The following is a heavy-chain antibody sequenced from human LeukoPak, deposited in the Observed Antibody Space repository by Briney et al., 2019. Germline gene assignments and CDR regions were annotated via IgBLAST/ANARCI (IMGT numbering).Heavy chain of an antibody. D-gene: IGHD2-21*02. CDR2: IYNDGGT. J-gene: IGHJ4*02. CDR1: GFTVSVSY. V-gene: IGHV3-53*01. CDR3: ARVTATDDYFDY. Sequence: HPGGSLRLSCGVSGFTVSVSYMSWVRQAPGKGLEWVSIIYNDGGTYYADSVKGRFTISRDSSENTVYLQMSSLRADDTAVYYCARVTATDDYFDYWGQGTLVTVSS.